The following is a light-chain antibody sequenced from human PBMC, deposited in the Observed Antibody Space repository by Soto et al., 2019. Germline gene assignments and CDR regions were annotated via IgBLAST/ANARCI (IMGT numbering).Light chain of an antibody. CDR3: QQSYSTPKT. V-gene: IGKV1-39*01. CDR1: QSISSY. CDR2: AAS. Sequence: DIQMTQSPSSLSASVGDRVTITCRASQSISSYLNWYQQKPGKAPKLLIYAASSLQSGVPSRFSGSGSGTDFPLTISSLQPEDFSTYYCQQSYSTPKTFGQGTKREIK. J-gene: IGKJ2*01.